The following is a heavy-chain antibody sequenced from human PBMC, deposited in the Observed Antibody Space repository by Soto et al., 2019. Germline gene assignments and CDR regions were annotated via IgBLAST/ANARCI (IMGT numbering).Heavy chain of an antibody. Sequence: ASVKVSCKASGYTFTSYAMHWVRQAPGQRLEWMGWTNAGNGNTKYSQKFRGRVTITRDTSASTAYMELSSLRSEDTAVYYCARLRHCSGGSCYGNWFDPWGQGTLVTVSS. CDR3: ARLRHCSGGSCYGNWFDP. CDR2: TNAGNGNT. J-gene: IGHJ5*02. D-gene: IGHD2-15*01. CDR1: GYTFTSYA. V-gene: IGHV1-3*01.